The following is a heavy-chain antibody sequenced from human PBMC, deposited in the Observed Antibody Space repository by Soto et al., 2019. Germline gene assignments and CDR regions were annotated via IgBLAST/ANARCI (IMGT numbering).Heavy chain of an antibody. CDR2: IYYSGST. V-gene: IGHV4-39*01. J-gene: IGHJ4*02. CDR1: GGSISSSSYY. Sequence: SETLSLTCTVSGGSISSSSYYWGWIRQPPGKGLEWIGSIYYSGSTYYNPSLKSRVTISVDTSKNQFSLKLSSVTAADTAVYYCARLWSDDFWSGFFFGFDYWGQGTLVTVSS. D-gene: IGHD3-3*01. CDR3: ARLWSDDFWSGFFFGFDY.